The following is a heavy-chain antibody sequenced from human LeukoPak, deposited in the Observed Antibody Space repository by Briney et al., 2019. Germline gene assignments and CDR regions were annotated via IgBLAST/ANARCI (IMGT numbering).Heavy chain of an antibody. CDR3: ARDLLPIVVVPAAIGY. J-gene: IGHJ4*02. CDR2: ISAYNGNI. CDR1: GYTFTSYG. V-gene: IGHV1-18*01. Sequence: ASVKVSCKASGYTFTSYGISWVRQAPGQGLEWMGWISAYNGNINYAQKLQGRVTMTTDTSTSTAYMELRSLRSDDTAVYYCARDLLPIVVVPAAIGYWGQGTLVTVSS. D-gene: IGHD2-2*02.